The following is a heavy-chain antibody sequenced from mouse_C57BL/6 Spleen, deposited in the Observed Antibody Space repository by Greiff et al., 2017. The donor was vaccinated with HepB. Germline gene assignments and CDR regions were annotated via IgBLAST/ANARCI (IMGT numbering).Heavy chain of an antibody. J-gene: IGHJ2*01. CDR2: IDPEDGDT. CDR3: ARTCTTADFDY. CDR1: GFNIKDYY. Sequence: EVQLQQSGAELVKPGASVKLSCTASGFNIKDYYMHWVKQRTEQGLEWIGRIDPEDGDTNYAPKFQGKATITAAASSNTAYLQLSSLTSEDTAVYYCARTCTTADFDYWGQGTTLTVSS. D-gene: IGHD1-2*01. V-gene: IGHV14-2*01.